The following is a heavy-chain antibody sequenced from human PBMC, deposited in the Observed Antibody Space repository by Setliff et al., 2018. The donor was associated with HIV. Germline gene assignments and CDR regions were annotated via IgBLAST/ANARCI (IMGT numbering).Heavy chain of an antibody. CDR1: GFTLSSYA. D-gene: IGHD1-26*01. CDR3: AKVPIVGVSPGYFDY. Sequence: QPGGSLRLSCAASGFTLSSYAMSWVRQAPGKGLEWVSVISGRGGFTDYADSVKGRFTISRDNSKNTLYLQMNSLRADDTAVYYCAKVPIVGVSPGYFDYWGQGTLVTVSS. V-gene: IGHV3-23*01. J-gene: IGHJ4*02. CDR2: ISGRGGFT.